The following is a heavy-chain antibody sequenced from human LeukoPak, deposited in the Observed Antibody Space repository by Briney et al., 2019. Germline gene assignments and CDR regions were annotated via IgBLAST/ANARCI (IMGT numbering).Heavy chain of an antibody. D-gene: IGHD6-19*01. CDR1: GYSISNDYY. V-gene: IGHV4-38-2*01. J-gene: IGHJ5*02. CDR3: ATEVGQWLVRT. CDR2: ISHSGST. Sequence: SETLSLTCVVSGYSISNDYYWGWIRQPPGRGLEWIGSISHSGSTYYNPSLKSRVTISADTSKNQFSLKLSSVTAADTAVYYRATEVGQWLVRTWGQGTLVTVSS.